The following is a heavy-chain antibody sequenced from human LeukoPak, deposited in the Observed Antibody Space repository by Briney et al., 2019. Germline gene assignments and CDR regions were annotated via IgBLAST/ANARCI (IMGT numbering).Heavy chain of an antibody. J-gene: IGHJ3*02. CDR1: GYSISSGYY. Sequence: SETLSLTCAVSGYSISSGYYWGWIRQPPGKGLEWIGRIYTSGSTNYNPSLKSRVTISVDTSKNQFSLKLSSVTAADTAVYYCARDLHYYDSSGSLGAFDIWGQGTMVTVSS. V-gene: IGHV4-38-2*02. CDR2: IYTSGST. CDR3: ARDLHYYDSSGSLGAFDI. D-gene: IGHD3-22*01.